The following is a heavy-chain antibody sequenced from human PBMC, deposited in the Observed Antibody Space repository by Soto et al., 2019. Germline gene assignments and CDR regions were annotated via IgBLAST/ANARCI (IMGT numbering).Heavy chain of an antibody. CDR3: ARAVAVPADFDY. Sequence: QVQLVQSGAEEKKPGASVKVSCKASGYTFTAYAMHWVRQAAGQRLEWMGWINAGNGNTKYSQKFQGRVTITRDTSASTAYMELSSLRSEDTAVYYCARAVAVPADFDYWGQGTLVTVSS. CDR2: INAGNGNT. V-gene: IGHV1-3*05. J-gene: IGHJ4*02. D-gene: IGHD6-19*01. CDR1: GYTFTAYA.